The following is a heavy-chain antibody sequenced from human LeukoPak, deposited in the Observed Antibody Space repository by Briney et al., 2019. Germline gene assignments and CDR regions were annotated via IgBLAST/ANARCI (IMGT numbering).Heavy chain of an antibody. CDR2: ISAYNGNT. V-gene: IGHV1-18*01. CDR3: ARDRTVHSGYDYVGIDY. CDR1: GYTFTSYG. D-gene: IGHD5-12*01. J-gene: IGHJ4*02. Sequence: GASVKVSCKASGYTFTSYGISWVRQAPGQGLEWMGWISAYNGNTNYAQKFQGRVTITADKSTSTAYMELSSLRSEDTAVYYCARDRTVHSGYDYVGIDYWGQGTLVTVSS.